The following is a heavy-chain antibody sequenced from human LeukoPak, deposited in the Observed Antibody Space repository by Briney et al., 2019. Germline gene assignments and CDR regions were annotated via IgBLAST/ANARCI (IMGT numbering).Heavy chain of an antibody. D-gene: IGHD5-12*01. CDR3: AKEGLTATLDY. J-gene: IGHJ4*02. V-gene: IGHV3-48*01. CDR1: GFTFSSYS. Sequence: GGPLRLSCAASGFTFSSYSMNWVRQAPGKGLEWVSYISSSSSSSTRTIYYADSVKGRFTISRDNSKNTLYLQMNSLRAEDTAVYYCAKEGLTATLDYWGQGTLVTVSS. CDR2: ISSSSSSSTRTI.